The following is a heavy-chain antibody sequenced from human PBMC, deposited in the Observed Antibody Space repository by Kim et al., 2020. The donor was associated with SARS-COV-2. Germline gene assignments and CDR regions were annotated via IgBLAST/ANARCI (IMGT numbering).Heavy chain of an antibody. J-gene: IGHJ4*02. CDR2: INHSGST. V-gene: IGHV4-34*01. Sequence: SETLSLTCAVYGGSFSGYYWSWIRQPPGKGLEWIGEINHSGSTNYNPSLKSRVTISVDTSKNQFSLKLSSVTAADTAVYYCARVLVFITMIVVVWAHRDYWGQGTLVTVSS. D-gene: IGHD3-22*01. CDR3: ARVLVFITMIVVVWAHRDY. CDR1: GGSFSGYY.